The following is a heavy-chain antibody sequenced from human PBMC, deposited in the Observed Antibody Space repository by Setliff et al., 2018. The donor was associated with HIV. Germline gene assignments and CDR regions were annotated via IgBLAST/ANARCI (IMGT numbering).Heavy chain of an antibody. CDR1: GGSISSSNYY. Sequence: SETLSLTCTVSGGSISSSNYYWGWIRQPPGKGLEWIGSIHYSGCTYDNPSLKSRVTISVDTSQNQFSLKLTSVTAADTAVYYCARHQGKYYDSSGYSGWFFDLWGRGTLVTVSS. J-gene: IGHJ2*01. CDR3: ARHQGKYYDSSGYSGWFFDL. D-gene: IGHD3-22*01. CDR2: IHYSGCT. V-gene: IGHV4-39*01.